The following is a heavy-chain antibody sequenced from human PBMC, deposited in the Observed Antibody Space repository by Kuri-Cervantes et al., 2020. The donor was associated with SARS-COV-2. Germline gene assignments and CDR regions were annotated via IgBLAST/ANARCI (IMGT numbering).Heavy chain of an antibody. CDR3: AKTPEPEEIVVVVAGTVFFDP. J-gene: IGHJ5*02. CDR1: WFLFSSYS. D-gene: IGHD2-15*01. Sequence: GESLKTSCAAFWFLFSSYSMHGVRQAPGKGLEWVSAMSGSGGSTYYADSVNGRFTISRDNSKTTLYLQMNSLRAEDSAVYYCAKTPEPEEIVVVVAGTVFFDPWGQGTLVTVSS. CDR2: MSGSGGST. V-gene: IGHV3-23*01.